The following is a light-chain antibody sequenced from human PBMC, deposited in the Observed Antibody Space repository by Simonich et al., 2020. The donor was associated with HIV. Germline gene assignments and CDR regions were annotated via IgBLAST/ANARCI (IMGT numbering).Light chain of an antibody. CDR3: VLYMGSGISV. CDR2: TTN. Sequence: QTVVTQETSSSVSPGVTVKLTCALSSCSVSTSYYPTWYHQTPGQPTRTLIYTTNTPSSGVPDRFSGSILGNKAVLTITGAQADDEGDYYCVLYMGSGISVFGGGTKLTVL. V-gene: IGLV8-61*01. CDR1: SCSVSTSYY. J-gene: IGLJ3*02.